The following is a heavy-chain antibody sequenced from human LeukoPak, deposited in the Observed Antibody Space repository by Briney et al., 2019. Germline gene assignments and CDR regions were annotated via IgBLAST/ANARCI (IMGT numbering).Heavy chain of an antibody. CDR2: INPDGGRT. V-gene: IGHV1-46*01. CDR3: ARDPYYDKSGSGDYYYYMDV. CDR1: GYIFITYF. J-gene: IGHJ6*03. Sequence: ASVKVSCKASGYIFITYFIHWVRQAPGQGLEWMGIINPDGGRTSYAQKFQGRVTITRDTRMSTVYMELSSLISEDTAVYYCARDPYYDKSGSGDYYYYMDVWGEGTTVTVSS. D-gene: IGHD3-22*01.